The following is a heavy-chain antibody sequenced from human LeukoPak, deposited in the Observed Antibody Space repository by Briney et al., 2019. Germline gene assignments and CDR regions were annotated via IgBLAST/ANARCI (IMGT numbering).Heavy chain of an antibody. CDR2: IYHSGGT. Sequence: SETLSLTCAVSGYSISSGHYWGWIRQPPGKGLEWIGSIYHSGGTYCNPSLKSRVTISVDTSKNQFSLKMKSVTAADTAVYYCAGFTPAVDYCSQGTLVTVSS. CDR3: AGFTPAVDY. CDR1: GYSISSGHY. V-gene: IGHV4-38-2*01. D-gene: IGHD3-10*01. J-gene: IGHJ4*02.